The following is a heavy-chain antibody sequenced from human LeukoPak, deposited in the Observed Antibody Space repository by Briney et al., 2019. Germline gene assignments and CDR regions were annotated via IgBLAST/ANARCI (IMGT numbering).Heavy chain of an antibody. V-gene: IGHV5-51*01. J-gene: IGHJ3*01. CDR1: GYSFPNYW. Sequence: GESLKISCKGSGYSFPNYWIGWARQMPGKGLEWMGIIYPGDSDTRYSPSLRGQVTISADKSISTAYLQWSSLKASDTAMYYCARLYTNNEDVWGQGTMVTVSS. D-gene: IGHD2-2*02. CDR2: IYPGDSDT. CDR3: ARLYTNNEDV.